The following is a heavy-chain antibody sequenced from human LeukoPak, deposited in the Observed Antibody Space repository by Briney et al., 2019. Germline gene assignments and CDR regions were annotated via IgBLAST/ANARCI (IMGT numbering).Heavy chain of an antibody. CDR1: GYTCTGYY. D-gene: IGHD2/OR15-2a*01. Sequence: GASVKVSCKASGYTCTGYYIHWVRQAPGQRLEWMGCINPNTGGTNYAQKFQGRVTMTSDTSINTAYMELSSLRSDDTALYYCARVKNLDYWGQGTLVTVSS. V-gene: IGHV1-2*02. CDR3: ARVKNLDY. J-gene: IGHJ4*02. CDR2: INPNTGGT.